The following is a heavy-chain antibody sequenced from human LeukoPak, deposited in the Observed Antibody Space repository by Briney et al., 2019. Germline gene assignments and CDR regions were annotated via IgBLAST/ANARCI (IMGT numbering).Heavy chain of an antibody. CDR2: SIVTGGGT. CDR3: ARDKGFELELRRYYVMDV. CDR1: GSGLTFSAHT. V-gene: IGHV3-23*01. D-gene: IGHD1-7*01. Sequence: GGSLRLSCTVSGSGLTFSAHTMSWVRQAPGKGLEWLPDSIVTGGGTYYADSVRGRFTISRDNSKNTFYLQMNSLRAEDTAVYYCARDKGFELELRRYYVMDVWGQGTTVTVSS. J-gene: IGHJ6*02.